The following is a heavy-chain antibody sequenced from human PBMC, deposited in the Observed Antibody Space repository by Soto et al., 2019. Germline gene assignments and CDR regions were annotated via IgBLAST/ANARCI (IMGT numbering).Heavy chain of an antibody. D-gene: IGHD2-2*01. V-gene: IGHV4-59*01. CDR2: VSDSGRT. CDR3: ARDSTTWFPYYGIDV. J-gene: IGHJ6*02. CDR1: GGSIDYYY. Sequence: PSETLSLTCAVSGGSIDYYYWSWIRQPPGKGLEWIGDVSDSGRTNYNPSLRSRVTISVDTSKNQFYMRLNSVTAADTAVYYCARDSTTWFPYYGIDVWGQGTTVTV.